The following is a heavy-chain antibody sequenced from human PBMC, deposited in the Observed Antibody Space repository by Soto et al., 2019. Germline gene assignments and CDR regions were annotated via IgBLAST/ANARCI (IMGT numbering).Heavy chain of an antibody. J-gene: IGHJ5*02. V-gene: IGHV4-59*12. CDR1: GGSISSYY. Sequence: SETLSLTCTVSGGSISSYYWSWIRQPPGKGLEWIGYIYYSGSTNYNPSLKSRVTISVDTSKNQFSLKLSSVTAADTAVYYCARDVAARPDWFDPWGQGTLVTVSS. CDR2: IYYSGST. D-gene: IGHD6-6*01. CDR3: ARDVAARPDWFDP.